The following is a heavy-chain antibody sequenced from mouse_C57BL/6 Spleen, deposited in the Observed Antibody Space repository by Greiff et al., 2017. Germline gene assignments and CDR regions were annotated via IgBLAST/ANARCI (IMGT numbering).Heavy chain of an antibody. J-gene: IGHJ2*01. CDR3: ARWTPYFDY. V-gene: IGHV1-42*01. CDR2: INPSTGGT. Sequence: EVQLQESGPELVKPGASVKISCKASGYSFTGYYMNWVKQSPEKSLEWIGEINPSTGGTTYNQKFKAKATLTVDKSSSTAYMQLKSLTSEDSAVYYCARWTPYFDYWGQGTTRTVSS. CDR1: GYSFTGYY.